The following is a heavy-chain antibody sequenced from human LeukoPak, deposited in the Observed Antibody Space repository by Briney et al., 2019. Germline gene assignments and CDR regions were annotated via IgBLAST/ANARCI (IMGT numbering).Heavy chain of an antibody. Sequence: GGSLRLSCAASGFTFDDYTMHWVRQAPGKGLEWVSLISWDGGSTYYADSVKGRFTISRDNSKNSLYLQMNSLRTEDTALYYCAKDKWGRRDGELQHWGQGTLVTVSS. CDR2: ISWDGGST. CDR3: AKDKWGRRDGELQH. J-gene: IGHJ1*01. CDR1: GFTFDDYT. V-gene: IGHV3-43*01. D-gene: IGHD5-24*01.